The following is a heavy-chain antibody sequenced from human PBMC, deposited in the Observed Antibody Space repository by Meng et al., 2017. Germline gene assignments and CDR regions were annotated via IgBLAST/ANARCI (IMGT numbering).Heavy chain of an antibody. Sequence: GESLKISCAVSGFTFTNGWVHWVRQAPGKGLEWVGRIWSKTDGATADSAAPAQGRFTISTDDSENTLYLQMSSLKIEDTAVYYCLKYNSGWAWGQGTLVTVSS. CDR3: LKYNSGWA. CDR2: IWSKTDGATA. D-gene: IGHD6-19*01. J-gene: IGHJ5*02. V-gene: IGHV3-15*01. CDR1: GFTFTNGW.